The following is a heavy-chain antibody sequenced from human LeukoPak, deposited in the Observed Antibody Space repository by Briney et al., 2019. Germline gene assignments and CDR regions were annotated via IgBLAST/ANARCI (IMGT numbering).Heavy chain of an antibody. V-gene: IGHV3-7*01. CDR1: GFTFSSYW. J-gene: IGHJ4*02. Sequence: GGSLRLSCAASGFTFSSYWMSWVRQAPGKGQEWVANIKQDGSEKYYVDSVKGRFTISRDNAKNSLYLQMNSLRAEDTAVYYCARRRYYDSSGYYYFDYWGQGTLVTVSP. D-gene: IGHD3-22*01. CDR3: ARRRYYDSSGYYYFDY. CDR2: IKQDGSEK.